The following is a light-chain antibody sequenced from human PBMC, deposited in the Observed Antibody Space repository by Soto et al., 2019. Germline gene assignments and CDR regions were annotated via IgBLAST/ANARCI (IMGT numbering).Light chain of an antibody. CDR2: EGS. CDR1: SSDVGSYNL. V-gene: IGLV2-23*01. J-gene: IGLJ1*01. Sequence: QSVLTQPPSVSGAPGQRVTISCTGSSSDVGSYNLVSWYQQHPGKAPKLMIYEGSKRPSRVSNRFSGSKSGNTASLTISGLQAEDEADYYCCSYAGSSTYVFGTGTKVTVL. CDR3: CSYAGSSTYV.